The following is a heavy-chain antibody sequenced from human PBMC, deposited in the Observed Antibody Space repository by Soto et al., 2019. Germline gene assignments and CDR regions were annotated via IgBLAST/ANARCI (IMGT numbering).Heavy chain of an antibody. D-gene: IGHD6-19*01. CDR1: GGSFSGYY. Sequence: SETLSLTCAVYGGSFSGYYWSWIRQPPGKGLEWIGEINHSGSTNYNPSLKSRVTISVDTSKNQFSLKLSSVTAADTAVYYCACPQKQWLVRDYYYYGMDVWGQGTTVTVSS. J-gene: IGHJ6*02. CDR3: ACPQKQWLVRDYYYYGMDV. V-gene: IGHV4-34*01. CDR2: INHSGST.